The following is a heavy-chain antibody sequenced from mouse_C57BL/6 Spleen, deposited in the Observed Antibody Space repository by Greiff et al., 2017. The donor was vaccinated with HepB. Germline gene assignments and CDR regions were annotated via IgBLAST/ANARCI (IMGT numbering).Heavy chain of an antibody. Sequence: QVQLQQPGAELVKPGASVKMSCKASGYTFTSYWITWVKQRPGQGLEWIGDIYPGSGSTNYNEKFKSKATLTVDTSTSTAYMQLSSLTSEDSAVYYCARVVTSRGYYAMDYWGQGTSVTVSS. CDR1: GYTFTSYW. J-gene: IGHJ4*01. CDR3: ARVVTSRGYYAMDY. V-gene: IGHV1-55*01. CDR2: IYPGSGST. D-gene: IGHD3-1*01.